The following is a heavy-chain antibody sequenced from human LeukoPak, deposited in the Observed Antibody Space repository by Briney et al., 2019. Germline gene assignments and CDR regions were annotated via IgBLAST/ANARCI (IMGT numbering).Heavy chain of an antibody. Sequence: PSETLSLTCAVYSGSFSGYYWSWIRQPPGKGLEWIGEINHSGSTNYNPSLKSRVTISVDTSKNQFSLKLSSVTAADTAVYYCARGRSPWYYYYMDVWGKGTTVTVSS. D-gene: IGHD1-26*01. J-gene: IGHJ6*03. CDR1: SGSFSGYY. V-gene: IGHV4-34*01. CDR3: ARGRSPWYYYYMDV. CDR2: INHSGST.